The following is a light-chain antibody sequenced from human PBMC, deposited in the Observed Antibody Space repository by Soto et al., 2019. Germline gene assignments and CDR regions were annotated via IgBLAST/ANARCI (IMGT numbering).Light chain of an antibody. CDR1: SSNIGSYT. J-gene: IGLJ3*02. CDR2: SNS. V-gene: IGLV1-44*01. Sequence: QSVLIQPPSASGTPGQRVTVSCSGGSSNIGSYTVNWYQQLPGAAPKLLIYSNSQRPSGVPDRFSASKSGTSASLAISGLRSEDEADYYCAAWDDSLSGWVFGGGTKLTVL. CDR3: AAWDDSLSGWV.